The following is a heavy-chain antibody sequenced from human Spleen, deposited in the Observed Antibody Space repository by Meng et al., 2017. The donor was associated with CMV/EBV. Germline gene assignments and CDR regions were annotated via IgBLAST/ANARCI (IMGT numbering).Heavy chain of an antibody. CDR2: ISGNGGGT. Sequence: GGSLRLSCAASGFTFSNYAMSWVRQAPGKGLEWVSAISGNGGGTYYTDSVKGRFTVLRDNSKNTVYLQMNSLRAEDTAVYYCAKDTYYDSSGRVEYWGQGTLVTVSS. D-gene: IGHD3-22*01. CDR3: AKDTYYDSSGRVEY. J-gene: IGHJ4*02. CDR1: GFTFSNYA. V-gene: IGHV3-23*01.